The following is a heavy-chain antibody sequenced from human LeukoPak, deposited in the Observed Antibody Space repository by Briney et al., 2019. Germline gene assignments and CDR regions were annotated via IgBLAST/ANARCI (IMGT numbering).Heavy chain of an antibody. J-gene: IGHJ4*02. CDR2: ISAYNGNT. D-gene: IGHD3-9*01. V-gene: IGHV1-18*01. CDR1: GYTFTSYG. CDR3: ARNYDTLTGYTGIDY. Sequence: ASVKVSCKASGYTFTSYGISWVRQAPGQGLEWMGWISAYNGNTNYAQKLQGRVTMTTDTSTSTAYMELRSLRSDDTAVYYCARNYDTLTGYTGIDYWGQGTLVTVSS.